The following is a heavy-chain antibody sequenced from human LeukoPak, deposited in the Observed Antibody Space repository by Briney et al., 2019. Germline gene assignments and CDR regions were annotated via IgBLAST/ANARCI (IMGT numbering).Heavy chain of an antibody. CDR2: IYYSGST. J-gene: IGHJ5*02. CDR1: GGSISSYY. V-gene: IGHV4-59*01. CDR3: ALGTMVRGPKSTWFDP. D-gene: IGHD3-10*01. Sequence: PWETLSLTCTVSGGSISSYYWSWIRQPPGKGLEWIGYIYYSGSTNYNPSLKSRVTISVDTSKNQFSLKLSSVTAADTAVYYCALGTMVRGPKSTWFDPWGQGTLVTVSS.